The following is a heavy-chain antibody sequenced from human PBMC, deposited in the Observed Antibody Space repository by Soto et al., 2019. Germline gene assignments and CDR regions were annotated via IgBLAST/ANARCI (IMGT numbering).Heavy chain of an antibody. V-gene: IGHV4-61*01. CDR3: VREDMSGTYYFDA. CDR2: KYYSGIS. Sequence: SETLSFTSTVTRGSVSRQTHFWTWIRQPPGKGLEWIGYKYYSGISNYNPSLQSRVTISVDTSKNQFSLRLTSVTAADTAVYYCVREDMSGTYYFDAWGQGALVTVSS. CDR1: RGSVSRQTHF. D-gene: IGHD1-26*01. J-gene: IGHJ4*02.